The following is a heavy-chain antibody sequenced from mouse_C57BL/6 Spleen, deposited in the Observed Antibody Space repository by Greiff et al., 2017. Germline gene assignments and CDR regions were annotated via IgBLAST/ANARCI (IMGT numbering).Heavy chain of an antibody. CDR3: ARLVLYYYAVDY. Sequence: QVQLQHSGAELARPGASVKLSCKASGYTFTSYGISWVKQRTGQGLEWIGEIYPRSGNTYYNEKFKGKATLTADKSSSTAYMELRSLTSEDSAVYFFARLVLYYYAVDYWGQGTTLTVSS. CDR2: IYPRSGNT. V-gene: IGHV1-81*01. D-gene: IGHD1-1*01. J-gene: IGHJ2*01. CDR1: GYTFTSYG.